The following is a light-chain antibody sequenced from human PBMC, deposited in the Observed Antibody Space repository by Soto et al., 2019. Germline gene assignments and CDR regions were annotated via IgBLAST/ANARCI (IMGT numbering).Light chain of an antibody. CDR1: NSDVGGYNY. CDR3: SSYTSTRTVV. Sequence: QSVLTQPASVSGSPGQSITISCTGTNSDVGGYNYVSWYQQHPGKAPKVIVYEVTNRPSGVSNRFSGSKSGNSASLTISGLQAEDEADYYCSSYTSTRTVVFGTGTKVTVL. V-gene: IGLV2-14*01. J-gene: IGLJ1*01. CDR2: EVT.